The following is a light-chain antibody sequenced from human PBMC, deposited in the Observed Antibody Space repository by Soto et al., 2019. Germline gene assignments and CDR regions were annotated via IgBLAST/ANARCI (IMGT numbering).Light chain of an antibody. CDR2: DVT. J-gene: IGLJ3*02. Sequence: QSALTQPASVSGSPGQSITISCTGTSRDVGGYNYVSWYQQHSGKAPKLIIYDVTYRPSGVSNRFSGSKSGNTASLTISGLQAEDEADYYCISYTDSGTRVFGGGTKVTVL. CDR3: ISYTDSGTRV. CDR1: SRDVGGYNY. V-gene: IGLV2-14*03.